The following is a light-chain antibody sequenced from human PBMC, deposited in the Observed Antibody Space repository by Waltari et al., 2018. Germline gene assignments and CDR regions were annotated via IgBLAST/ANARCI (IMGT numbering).Light chain of an antibody. CDR3: SSFTSSTTGI. J-gene: IGLJ2*01. CDR1: SSDSGGYDY. V-gene: IGLV2-14*01. Sequence: SALTQPDSVSGSPGQSITIPCSGFSSDSGGYDYVSWYQQHPGKAPKVIIYDVSNRPSGVSTRFSGSKSGSSASLTISGLQAEDEADYYCSSFTSSTTGIFGGGTKLTVL. CDR2: DVS.